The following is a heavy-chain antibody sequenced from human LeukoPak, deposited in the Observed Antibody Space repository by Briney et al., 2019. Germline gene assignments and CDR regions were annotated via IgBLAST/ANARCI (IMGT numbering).Heavy chain of an antibody. CDR2: IYTSGST. V-gene: IGHV4-4*07. D-gene: IGHD1-7*01. J-gene: IGHJ3*02. CDR1: GGSISGYY. CDR3: ARSLSAVSVELI. Sequence: PSETLSLTCTVSGGSISGYYWNWIRQPAGKGLEWIGHIYTSGSTNYNPSLKSRVTMSVDTSKNQLSLRLTSVTAADTAVYYCARSLSAVSVELIWGQGTMVTVSS.